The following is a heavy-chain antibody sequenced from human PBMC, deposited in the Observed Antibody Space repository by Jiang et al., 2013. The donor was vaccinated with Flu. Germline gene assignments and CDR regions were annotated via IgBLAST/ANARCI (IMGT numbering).Heavy chain of an antibody. J-gene: IGHJ5*02. CDR2: SITWGAP. D-gene: IGHD3-10*01. CDR3: ARYRGYYGSGEYNWFDP. V-gene: IGHV4-59*01. CDR1: SAPSVVTT. Sequence: VKPSGDPVPHLHCLWSAPSVVTTGAGSGSPQGRDWSGLGISITWGAPNYNPSLKSRVTISVDTSKNQFSLKLSSVTAADTAVYYCARYRGYYGSGEYNWFDPWGQGTLVTVSS.